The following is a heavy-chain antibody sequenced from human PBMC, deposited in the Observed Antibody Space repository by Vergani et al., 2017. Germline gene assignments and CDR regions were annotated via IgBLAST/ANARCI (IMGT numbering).Heavy chain of an antibody. D-gene: IGHD2-21*02. CDR1: GFTFDDYA. CDR3: ATEDCGGDCYFDY. V-gene: IGHV3-43*02. CDR2: ISGDGVST. J-gene: IGHJ4*02. Sequence: EVQLVESGGGVVQPGGSLRLSCAASGFTFDDYAMHWVRQAPGKVLEWVSLISGDGVSTYYADSVKGRFTISRDNSKNSLYLQMNSLRTEDTALYYCATEDCGGDCYFDYWGQGTLVTVSS.